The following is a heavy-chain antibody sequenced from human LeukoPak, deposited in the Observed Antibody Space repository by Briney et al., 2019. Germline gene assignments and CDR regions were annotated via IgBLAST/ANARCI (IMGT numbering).Heavy chain of an antibody. CDR3: ARDLGIAVAEYYFDY. CDR1: GFTFSSYA. J-gene: IGHJ4*02. D-gene: IGHD6-19*01. V-gene: IGHV3-30*04. CDR2: ISYDGSNK. Sequence: GGSLRLSCAASGFTFSSYAMHWVRQAPGKGLEWVAVISYDGSNKYYADSVKGRFTISRDNSKNTLYLQMNSLRAEDTAVYCCARDLGIAVAEYYFDYWGQGTLVTVSS.